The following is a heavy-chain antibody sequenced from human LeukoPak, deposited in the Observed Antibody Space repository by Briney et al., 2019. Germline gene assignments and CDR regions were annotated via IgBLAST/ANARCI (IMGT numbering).Heavy chain of an antibody. CDR3: ARDNNISYLSYPPNWFDP. V-gene: IGHV3-21*01. Sequence: GGSLRLSCAASGFTFSSYSMNWVRQAPGKGLEWVSSISSSSSYIYYADSVKGRFTISRDNAKNSLYLQMNSLRAEDTAVYYCARDNNISYLSYPPNWFDPWGQGTLVTVSS. CDR2: ISSSSSYI. CDR1: GFTFSSYS. D-gene: IGHD2/OR15-2a*01. J-gene: IGHJ5*02.